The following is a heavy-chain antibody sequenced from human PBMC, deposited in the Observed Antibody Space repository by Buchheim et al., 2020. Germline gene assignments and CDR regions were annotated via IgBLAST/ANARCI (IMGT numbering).Heavy chain of an antibody. J-gene: IGHJ4*02. CDR1: GGSISSGSYY. V-gene: IGHV4-61*02. Sequence: QVQLQESGPGLVKPSQTLSLTCTVSGGSISSGSYYWSWIRQPAGKGLEWIGRIYTSGSTNYNPSLKSRVTISVDTSKNQFSLKLSSVTAADTAVYYCARGYYFWSGYSGLLLWGQGTL. D-gene: IGHD3-3*01. CDR3: ARGYYFWSGYSGLLL. CDR2: IYTSGST.